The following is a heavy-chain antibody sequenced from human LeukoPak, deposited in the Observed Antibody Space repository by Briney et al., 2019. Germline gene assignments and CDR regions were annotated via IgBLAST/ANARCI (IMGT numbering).Heavy chain of an antibody. D-gene: IGHD2-2*01. CDR2: ISSRIGYI. CDR3: ARVASPHNTYCSSTSCRNFAFEY. V-gene: IGHV3-21*01. Sequence: GGSLRLSCAASGFTFSVDTMSSGREAPGEGVEWVSSISSRIGYIYYADSVKGRFTISRDNSKNSLYLQMNSLRAEDTAVYYCARVASPHNTYCSSTSCRNFAFEYSGQGKLVTVSS. CDR1: GFTFSVDT. J-gene: IGHJ4*02.